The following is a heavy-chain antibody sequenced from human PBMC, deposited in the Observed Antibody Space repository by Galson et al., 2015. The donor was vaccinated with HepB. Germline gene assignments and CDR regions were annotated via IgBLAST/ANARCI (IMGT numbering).Heavy chain of an antibody. CDR2: INTNTGNP. Sequence: SVKASCKASGYTFTNYAMNWVRQAPGQGLEWMGWINTNTGNPTYAQGFTGQFVFSLDTSVSTAYLQISSLKAEDTAVYYCAKSKIWSGYRTPKGYYYGMDVWGQGTTVTVSS. V-gene: IGHV7-4-1*02. CDR1: GYTFTNYA. J-gene: IGHJ6*02. D-gene: IGHD3-3*01. CDR3: AKSKIWSGYRTPKGYYYGMDV.